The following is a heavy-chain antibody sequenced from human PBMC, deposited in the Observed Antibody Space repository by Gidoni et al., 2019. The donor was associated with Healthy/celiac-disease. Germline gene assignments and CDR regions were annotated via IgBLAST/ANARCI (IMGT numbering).Heavy chain of an antibody. Sequence: EVQLVESGGGLVQPGRSLRLSCAASGFTFDDYAIPWVRQAPGKGLGWVSGSSWNSGSIGYADSVKGRFTISRDNAKNSLYLQMNSLRAEDTALYYCAKDTSSSWYAQGFGRMMAFDIWGQGTMVTVSS. CDR1: GFTFDDYA. CDR2: SSWNSGSI. D-gene: IGHD6-13*01. J-gene: IGHJ3*02. CDR3: AKDTSSSWYAQGFGRMMAFDI. V-gene: IGHV3-9*01.